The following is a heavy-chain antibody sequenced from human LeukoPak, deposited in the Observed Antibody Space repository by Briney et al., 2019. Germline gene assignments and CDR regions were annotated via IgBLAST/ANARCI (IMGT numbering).Heavy chain of an antibody. D-gene: IGHD6-19*01. CDR1: GYTFTGYY. CDR2: INPNSGGT. J-gene: IGHJ5*02. V-gene: IGHV1-2*02. CDR3: ARDQFGAVAAYNWFDP. Sequence: ASVKVSCKASGYTFTGYYMHWVRQAPGQGLEWMGWINPNSGGTNYAQKFQGRVTMTRDTSISTAYMELSRLRSDDTAVYYCARDQFGAVAAYNWFDPWGQETLVTVSS.